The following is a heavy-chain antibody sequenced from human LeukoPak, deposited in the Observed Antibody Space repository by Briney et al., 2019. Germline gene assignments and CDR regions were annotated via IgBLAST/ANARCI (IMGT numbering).Heavy chain of an antibody. CDR3: ARSFTMMNWLDP. D-gene: IGHD3-22*01. J-gene: IGHJ5*02. CDR2: INHSGST. CDR1: GGSFSGYY. Sequence: PSETLSLTCAVYGGSFSGYYWSWIRQPPGKGLEWIGEINHSGSTNYNPSLKSRVTMSVDTSKNQFSLKLSSVTAADTAVYYCARSFTMMNWLDPWGQGTLVTVSS. V-gene: IGHV4-34*01.